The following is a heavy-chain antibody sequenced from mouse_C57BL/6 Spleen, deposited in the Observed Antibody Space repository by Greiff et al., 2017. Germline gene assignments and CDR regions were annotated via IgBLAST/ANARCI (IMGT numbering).Heavy chain of an antibody. Sequence: QVQLQQSGAELVRPGASVTLSCKASGYTFTDYEMHWVKQTPVHGLEWIGAIDPETGGTAYNQKFKGKAILTADKSSSTAYMELRSLTSEDSAVYYCTRHYDFAWFAYWGQGTLVTVSA. CDR1: GYTFTDYE. CDR2: IDPETGGT. D-gene: IGHD2-4*01. V-gene: IGHV1-15*01. CDR3: TRHYDFAWFAY. J-gene: IGHJ3*01.